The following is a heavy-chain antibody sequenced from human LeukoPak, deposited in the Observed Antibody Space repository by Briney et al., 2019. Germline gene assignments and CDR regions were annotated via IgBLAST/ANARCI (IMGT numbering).Heavy chain of an antibody. Sequence: GGSLRLSCAASGFTFSNYAMGWVRQTPGKGLEWVSAFSGNGGPTYYADSVKGRFTISRDNSKSTLYLQMNNLRAEDAAVYYCAKDRQTGYHYYFDSWGQGTLVAVSS. CDR2: FSGNGGPT. D-gene: IGHD7-27*01. CDR3: AKDRQTGYHYYFDS. V-gene: IGHV3-23*01. CDR1: GFTFSNYA. J-gene: IGHJ4*02.